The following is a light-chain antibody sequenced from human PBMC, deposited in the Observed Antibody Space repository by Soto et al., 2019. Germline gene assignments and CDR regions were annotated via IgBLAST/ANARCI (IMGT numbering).Light chain of an antibody. J-gene: IGLJ2*01. CDR2: EGS. CDR1: SSDVGSYSL. V-gene: IGLV2-23*01. CDR3: CSYAGSSTVV. Sequence: QSALTQPASVSGSPGQSITISCTGTSSDVGSYSLVSWYQQYPGEAPKLIIFEGSRRPSGVSNRFSGSKSGNTASLTISGLRAEDEADYHCCSYAGSSTVVFGGGTQLTVL.